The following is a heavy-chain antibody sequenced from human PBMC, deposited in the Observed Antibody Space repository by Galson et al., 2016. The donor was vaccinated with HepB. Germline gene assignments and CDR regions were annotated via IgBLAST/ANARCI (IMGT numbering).Heavy chain of an antibody. Sequence: SLRLSCAASGFTFSRDAMSWVRQAPEKGLEWVAGIRASGAGTYYADSVKGRFTISRDNCKNTLYLQMNSLRAEDTAVYYCAKEISVAGVNGLPSDYWGQGPLVTVSS. J-gene: IGHJ4*02. V-gene: IGHV3-23*01. CDR3: AKEISVAGVNGLPSDY. CDR1: GFTFSRDA. D-gene: IGHD6-19*01. CDR2: IRASGAGT.